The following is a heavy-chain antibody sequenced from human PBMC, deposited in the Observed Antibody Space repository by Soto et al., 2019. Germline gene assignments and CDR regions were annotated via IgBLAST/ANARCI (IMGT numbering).Heavy chain of an antibody. CDR1: GYTFTRYA. CDR2: INSGKGNT. Sequence: QVQLVQSGAEVKKPGASVKVSCKASGYTFTRYAMHWVRQAPGQRLEWMGWINSGKGNTKYSEKFQGRVTITSDTSASTAYMDLSSLRSEVTAMYYCARAGDDCSAANCYLIDYWGQGTLVTVSS. J-gene: IGHJ4*02. CDR3: ARAGDDCSAANCYLIDY. D-gene: IGHD2-2*01. V-gene: IGHV1-3*04.